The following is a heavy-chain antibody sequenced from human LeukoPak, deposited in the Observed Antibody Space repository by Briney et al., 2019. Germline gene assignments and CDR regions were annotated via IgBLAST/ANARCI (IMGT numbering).Heavy chain of an antibody. CDR3: ARVSDTSGYYFLFDY. D-gene: IGHD3-22*01. CDR1: GYSFTTYW. Sequence: GEPLKISCKGSGYSFTTYWISWVRQMPGKGLEWMGRIDPTDSETNYSPSFQGQVTISADKSISTAYLQWSSLKASDTAMYYCARVSDTSGYYFLFDYWGQGTLVTVSS. V-gene: IGHV5-10-1*04. J-gene: IGHJ4*02. CDR2: IDPTDSET.